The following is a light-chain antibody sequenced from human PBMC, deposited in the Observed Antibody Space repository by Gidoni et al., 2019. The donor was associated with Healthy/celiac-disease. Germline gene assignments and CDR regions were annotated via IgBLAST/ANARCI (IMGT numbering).Light chain of an antibody. J-gene: IGKJ4*01. V-gene: IGKV1-39*01. Sequence: DIQMTQSPSSLSASVGDRVTITCRASQSISSYLNWYQQKPGKAPKLLIYAASSLQSGVPSRFSGSGSGTDFTLTISSLQPEDFAKYYCQQSYSTPPLTFGGGTKVEIK. CDR2: AAS. CDR1: QSISSY. CDR3: QQSYSTPPLT.